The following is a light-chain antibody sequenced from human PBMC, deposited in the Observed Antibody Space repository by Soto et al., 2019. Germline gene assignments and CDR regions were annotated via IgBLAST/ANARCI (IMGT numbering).Light chain of an antibody. CDR3: QQYESYSPLT. V-gene: IGKV1-5*01. CDR1: QSISRW. Sequence: DIQMTQSPSTLSASVGDTVTITCRASQSISRWLAWYQQKPGKAPKILIYDAYSLESGTPSRFSGRRAGTEFTLTIASVQPEDFATYYCQQYESYSPLTFGGGTKLDIK. CDR2: DAY. J-gene: IGKJ4*01.